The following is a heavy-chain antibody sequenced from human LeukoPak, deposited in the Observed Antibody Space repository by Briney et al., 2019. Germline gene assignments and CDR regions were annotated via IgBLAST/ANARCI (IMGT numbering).Heavy chain of an antibody. CDR2: INHSGST. D-gene: IGHD1-26*01. CDR1: GGSFSGYY. Sequence: PSETLSLTCAVYGGSFSGYYGSWIRQPPGKGLEWIGEINHSGSTNYNPSLKSRVTISVDTSKNQFSLKLSSVTAADTAVYYCARVQVGSYFYWGQGTLVTVSS. V-gene: IGHV4-34*01. CDR3: ARVQVGSYFY. J-gene: IGHJ4*02.